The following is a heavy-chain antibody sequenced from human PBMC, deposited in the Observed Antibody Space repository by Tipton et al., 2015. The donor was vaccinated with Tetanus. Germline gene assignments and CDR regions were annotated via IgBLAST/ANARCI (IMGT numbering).Heavy chain of an antibody. D-gene: IGHD4-17*01. CDR1: GYSFTSYW. CDR2: IYPGDSDT. Sequence: QLVQSGAEVKKPGESLKISCKGSGYSFTSYWIGWVRQMPGKGLEWMGIIYPGDSDTRYSPSFQGQVTISADKSISTAYLLWSSMKASDATMYYCARRRDDYGDYRDYFDYWGQGTLVTVSS. J-gene: IGHJ4*02. V-gene: IGHV5-51*01. CDR3: ARRRDDYGDYRDYFDY.